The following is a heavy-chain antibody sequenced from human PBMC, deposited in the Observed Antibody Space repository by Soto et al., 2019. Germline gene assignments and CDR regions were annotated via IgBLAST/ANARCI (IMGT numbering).Heavy chain of an antibody. J-gene: IGHJ5*01. V-gene: IGHV1-2*02. Sequence: ASVKVSCKASGYIFTDYYMQWVRQAPGQGLEWMGWIDPKSGDTNYAQKFQDRVTLTRDTSINTAYMELSRLTSDDTAVYYCARSSWRIFGVVVGWFDSWGHGSLVTV. CDR1: GYIFTDYY. CDR2: IDPKSGDT. CDR3: ARSSWRIFGVVVGWFDS. D-gene: IGHD3-3*01.